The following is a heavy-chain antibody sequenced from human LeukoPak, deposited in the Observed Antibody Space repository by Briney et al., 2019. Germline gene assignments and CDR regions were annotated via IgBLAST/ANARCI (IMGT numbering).Heavy chain of an antibody. J-gene: IGHJ3*02. V-gene: IGHV3-23*01. D-gene: IGHD6-19*01. Sequence: GGSLRLSCAASGFTFDGYGMTWVRQAPGKGLEWVSAISGSGGSTYYADSVKGRFTISRDNSKNTLYLQMNSLRAEDTAVYYCADNTAGYSSGWWTRRAFALDDAFDIWGQGTMVTVSS. CDR1: GFTFDGYG. CDR3: ADNTAGYSSGWWTRRAFALDDAFDI. CDR2: ISGSGGST.